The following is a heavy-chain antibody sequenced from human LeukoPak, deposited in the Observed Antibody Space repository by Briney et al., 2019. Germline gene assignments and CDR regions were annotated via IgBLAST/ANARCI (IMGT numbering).Heavy chain of an antibody. Sequence: GGSLRLSCAASGFTFSSYSMNWVRQAPGKGLEWVSSISSSSNYIYYADSVKGRFTISRDNSKNTLYLQMNSLRAEDTAVYYCARGPSGYHNTGGQGTLVTVSS. CDR2: ISSSSNYI. J-gene: IGHJ4*02. D-gene: IGHD5-12*01. V-gene: IGHV3-21*01. CDR3: ARGPSGYHNT. CDR1: GFTFSSYS.